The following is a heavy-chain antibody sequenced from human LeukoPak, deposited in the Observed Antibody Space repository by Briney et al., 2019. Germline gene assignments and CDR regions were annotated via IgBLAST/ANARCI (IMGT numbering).Heavy chain of an antibody. Sequence: SETLSLTCTVSGGSTSNDYWSWIRQSPGKGLEWVGYVYNSGDTGKNPSLKSRVTILLDTSKNQCSLKLASVSAADTAVYYCARLKLGAYFDLWGRGTLVTVSS. V-gene: IGHV4-59*08. CDR3: ARLKLGAYFDL. J-gene: IGHJ2*01. CDR1: GGSTSNDY. CDR2: VYNSGDT. D-gene: IGHD3-16*01.